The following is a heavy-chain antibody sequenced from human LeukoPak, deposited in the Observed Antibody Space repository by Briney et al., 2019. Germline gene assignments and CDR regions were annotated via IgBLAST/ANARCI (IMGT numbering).Heavy chain of an antibody. Sequence: GGSLRLSCAASGFTFSSYAMHWVRQAPGKGPEWVAVISYDGSNKYYADSVKGRFTISRDNSKNTLYLQMNSLRAEDTAVYYCARDLYSSGLKDYYYYGMDVWGQGTTVTVSS. CDR1: GFTFSSYA. J-gene: IGHJ6*02. V-gene: IGHV3-30-3*01. CDR3: ARDLYSSGLKDYYYYGMDV. D-gene: IGHD6-19*01. CDR2: ISYDGSNK.